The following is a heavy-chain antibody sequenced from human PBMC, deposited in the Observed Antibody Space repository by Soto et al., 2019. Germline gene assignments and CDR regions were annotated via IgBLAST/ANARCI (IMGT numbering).Heavy chain of an antibody. CDR1: GGSFSGYY. D-gene: IGHD3-9*01. J-gene: IGHJ4*02. CDR2: INHSGST. CDR3: ARENYDILTGPRQIDY. Sequence: SETLSLTCAVYGGSFSGYYWNWIRQPPGKGLEWIGEINHSGSTNYNPSLKSRVTISVDTSKNQFSLKLSSVTAADTAVYYCARENYDILTGPRQIDYWGQGTLVTVSS. V-gene: IGHV4-34*01.